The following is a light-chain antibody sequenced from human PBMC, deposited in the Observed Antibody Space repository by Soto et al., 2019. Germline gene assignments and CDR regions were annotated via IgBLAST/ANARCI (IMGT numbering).Light chain of an antibody. CDR3: QQFSSYTRT. Sequence: EIVLQQSPPTLPVSPAGGATSSCRGSQSVSTYXAWYHQKRVQAPRLLIYGASTRAPSSPARFSGSGSGTDFTLTISRLEPEDFAVYYCQQFSSYTRTFGGGTKVDI. CDR2: GAS. V-gene: IGKV3-15*01. J-gene: IGKJ4*02. CDR1: QSVSTY.